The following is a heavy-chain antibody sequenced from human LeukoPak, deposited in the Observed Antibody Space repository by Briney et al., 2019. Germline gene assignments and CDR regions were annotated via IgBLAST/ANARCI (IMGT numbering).Heavy chain of an antibody. CDR2: IYYSGST. Sequence: SETLSLTCTVSGGAISSSSYYWGWIRQPPGKGLEWIGSIYYSGSTYYNPSLKSRVTISVDTSKNQFSLKLSSVTAADTAVYYCARHPMTTPLDYWGQGTLVTVSS. V-gene: IGHV4-39*01. CDR1: GGAISSSSYY. D-gene: IGHD4-11*01. CDR3: ARHPMTTPLDY. J-gene: IGHJ4*02.